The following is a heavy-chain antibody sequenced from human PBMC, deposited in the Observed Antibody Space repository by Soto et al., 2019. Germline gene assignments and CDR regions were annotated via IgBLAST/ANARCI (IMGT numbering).Heavy chain of an antibody. CDR3: AKDQQPVYCISTSCYDNWFDP. J-gene: IGHJ5*02. CDR2: ISGSGGST. V-gene: IGHV3-23*01. D-gene: IGHD2-2*01. CDR1: GCTFSNHG. Sequence: GGSLRVSCKTAGCTFSNHGRTWVRQAPGKGLEWVSAISGSGGSTYYADSVKGRFTVSRDNSKNTLYLQMNSLRAEDTAVYYCAKDQQPVYCISTSCYDNWFDPWGQGTLVTVSS.